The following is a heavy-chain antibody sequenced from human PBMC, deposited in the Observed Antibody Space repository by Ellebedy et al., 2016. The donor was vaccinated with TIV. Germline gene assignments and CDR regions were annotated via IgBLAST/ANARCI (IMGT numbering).Heavy chain of an antibody. CDR2: IRCYGSNE. Sequence: PGGSLRLSCAASGFTFSSYGMHWVRQAPGEGLEWVAFIRCYGSNENYADSVKGRFTISRDNPKNTLYLQMNSLRAEDTAVYYCAKELVVVAATVFDYWGQGTLVTVSS. CDR3: AKELVVVAATVFDY. V-gene: IGHV3-30*02. D-gene: IGHD2-15*01. CDR1: GFTFSSYG. J-gene: IGHJ4*02.